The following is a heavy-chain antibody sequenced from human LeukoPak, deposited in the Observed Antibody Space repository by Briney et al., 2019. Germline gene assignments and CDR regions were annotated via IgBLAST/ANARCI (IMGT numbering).Heavy chain of an antibody. J-gene: IGHJ3*02. V-gene: IGHV1-18*01. D-gene: IGHD6-13*01. CDR1: GYTFTSCG. CDR3: ARERGMAASRSFDI. CDR2: ISAYNGNT. Sequence: ASVKVSCKASGYTFTSCGISWVRQAPGQGLEWMGWISAYNGNTNYAQKLQGRVTMTTDTSTSTAYMELRSLRSDDTAVYYCARERGMAASRSFDIWGQGTMVTVSS.